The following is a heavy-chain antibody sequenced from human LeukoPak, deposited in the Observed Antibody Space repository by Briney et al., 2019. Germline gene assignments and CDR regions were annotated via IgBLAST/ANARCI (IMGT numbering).Heavy chain of an antibody. J-gene: IGHJ4*02. Sequence: GSLRLSCAASGFTFSSYAMSWVRQAPGKGLEWVSAISGSGGSTYYADSVKGRFTISRDNSKNTLYLQMNSLRAEDTAIYYCAKEYTGTFSPFPSYFDNWGQGTLVTVSS. V-gene: IGHV3-23*01. D-gene: IGHD1-26*01. CDR2: ISGSGGST. CDR1: GFTFSSYA. CDR3: AKEYTGTFSPFPSYFDN.